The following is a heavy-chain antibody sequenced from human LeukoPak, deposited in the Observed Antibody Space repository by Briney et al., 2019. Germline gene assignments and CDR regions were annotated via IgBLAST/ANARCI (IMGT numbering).Heavy chain of an antibody. CDR1: GYSISSGYF. CDR3: ARESTANWFDP. J-gene: IGHJ5*02. V-gene: IGHV4-38-2*02. Sequence: SETLSLTCTVSGYSISSGYFWGWIRQPPGQGLEWIGSIYHSGTTYYNPSLKSRVTISVDTSKNQFSLKLSSVTAADTAVYYCARESTANWFDPWGQGTLVTVSS. D-gene: IGHD1-14*01. CDR2: IYHSGTT.